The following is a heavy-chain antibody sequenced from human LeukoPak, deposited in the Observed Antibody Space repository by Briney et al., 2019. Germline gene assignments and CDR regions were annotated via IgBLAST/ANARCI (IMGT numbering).Heavy chain of an antibody. CDR3: ARVFGAGYSDY. D-gene: IGHD4/OR15-4a*01. CDR2: ISYDGSNT. V-gene: IGHV3-30*03. J-gene: IGHJ4*02. CDR1: GFTFSSHG. Sequence: GGSLRLSCAASGFTFSSHGMHWVRQAPGKGLEWVAVISYDGSNTYYADSVKGRFTISRDNSKNTLYLQMNSLRAEDTAVYYCARVFGAGYSDYWGQGTLVTVSS.